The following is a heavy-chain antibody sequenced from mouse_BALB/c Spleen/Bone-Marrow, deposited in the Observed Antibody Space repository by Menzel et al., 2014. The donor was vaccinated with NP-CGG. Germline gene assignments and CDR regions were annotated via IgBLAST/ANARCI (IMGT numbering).Heavy chain of an antibody. CDR3: TSPQLGRDY. V-gene: IGHV1S81*02. D-gene: IGHD4-1*02. CDR1: GYTFTSYW. Sequence: QVHVKQSGAELVKPGASVKLSCKASGYTFTSYWMYWVKQRPGQGLEWIGEINPSNGRTDYNEKFKTKATPTVDSSSSTAYMQLSSLTSEDSAVYYCTSPQLGRDYWGQGTLVTVSA. J-gene: IGHJ3*01. CDR2: INPSNGRT.